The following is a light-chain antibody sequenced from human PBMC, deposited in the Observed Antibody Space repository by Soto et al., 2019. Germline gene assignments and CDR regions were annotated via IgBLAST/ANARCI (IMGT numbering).Light chain of an antibody. J-gene: IGKJ1*01. CDR2: GAS. Sequence: EIVMTQSPATLSVSPGERATLSCRASQSVTGNLAWYQQRPGQAPRLLIYGASTRATGIPAKFSGSGSGTEFTLTISSLQSEDFAVYYCQQYNNWPRTFGQGTRVEIK. CDR3: QQYNNWPRT. CDR1: QSVTGN. V-gene: IGKV3-15*01.